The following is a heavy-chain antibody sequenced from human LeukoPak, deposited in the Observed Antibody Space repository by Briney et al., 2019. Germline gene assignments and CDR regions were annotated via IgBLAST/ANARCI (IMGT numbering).Heavy chain of an antibody. CDR1: GYSFPGYY. CDR3: ARELPLSDFWSASPFDP. D-gene: IGHD3-3*01. CDR2: INPNSGGA. J-gene: IGHJ5*02. Sequence: ASVKPSSKASGYSFPGYYMRWVRQAPGPGPEWMGGINPNSGGANYAQKVQGRANMTSDTSITTAYMELSMPRSDDTAMDYCARELPLSDFWSASPFDPWGQGTLVTVSS. V-gene: IGHV1-2*02.